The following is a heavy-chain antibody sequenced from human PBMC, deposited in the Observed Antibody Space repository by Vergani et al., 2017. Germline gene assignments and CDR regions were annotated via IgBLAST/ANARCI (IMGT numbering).Heavy chain of an antibody. J-gene: IGHJ5*02. CDR2: IDSDGSST. V-gene: IGHV3-74*03. D-gene: IGHD1-1*01. CDR1: GFSFNTYW. Sequence: EVRLVESGGGLVQPGGSLRLSCAASGFSFNTYWMHWVRQAPGKGLVWVSRIDSDGSSTTYADSVRGRFTISRDNAKSSLYLQMNSLRAEDTAVYYCAREVLERRKGGWFDPWGQGTRVTVSS. CDR3: AREVLERRKGGWFDP.